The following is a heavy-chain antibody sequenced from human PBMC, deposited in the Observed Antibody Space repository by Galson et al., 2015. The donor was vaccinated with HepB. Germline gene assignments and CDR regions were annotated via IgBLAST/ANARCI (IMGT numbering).Heavy chain of an antibody. Sequence: LSLTCTVPGGSISSSSYYWGWIRQPPGKGLEWIGSIYYSGSTYYNPSLKSRVTISVDTSKNQFSLKLSSVTAADTAVYYCARFDVDTAIDYWGQGTLVTVSS. CDR2: IYYSGST. CDR1: GGSISSSSYY. J-gene: IGHJ4*02. CDR3: ARFDVDTAIDY. V-gene: IGHV4-39*01. D-gene: IGHD5-18*01.